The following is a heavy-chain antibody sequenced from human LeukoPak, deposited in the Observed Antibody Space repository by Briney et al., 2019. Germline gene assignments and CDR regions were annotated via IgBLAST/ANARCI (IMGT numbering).Heavy chain of an antibody. J-gene: IGHJ4*02. Sequence: GGSLRLSCAASGFTFSYYSMNWVRQAPGKELEWISYISSSGSTIYYADSVKGRFTISRDNAKNSLYLQMNSLRAEDTAVYYCARELELRGAFDYWGQGTLVTVSS. CDR1: GFTFSYYS. CDR2: ISSSGSTI. V-gene: IGHV3-48*04. D-gene: IGHD1-7*01. CDR3: ARELELRGAFDY.